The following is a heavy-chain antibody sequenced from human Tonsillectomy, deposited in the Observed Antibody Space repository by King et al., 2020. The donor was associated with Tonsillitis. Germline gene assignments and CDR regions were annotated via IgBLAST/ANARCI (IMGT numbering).Heavy chain of an antibody. CDR1: GFTFSSYS. CDR2: ISSSSSYI. CDR3: ARDGVAGVSDY. Sequence: VQLVESGGGLVKPGGSLRLSCAASGFTFSSYSMNWVRQAPGKGLEWVSSISSSSSYIYYADSVKGRFTTSRDNAKNSLYLQMNSLRAEDTAVYYCARDGVAGVSDYWGQGTLVTVSS. J-gene: IGHJ4*02. D-gene: IGHD6-19*01. V-gene: IGHV3-21*01.